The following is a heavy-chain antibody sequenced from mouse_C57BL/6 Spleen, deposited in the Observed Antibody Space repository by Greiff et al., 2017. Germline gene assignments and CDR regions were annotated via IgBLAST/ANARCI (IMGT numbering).Heavy chain of an antibody. Sequence: EVMLVESEGGLVQPGSSMKLSCTASGFTFSDYYMAWVRQVPEKGLEWVANINYDGSSTYYLDSLKSRFIISRDNAKNILYLQMSSLKSEDTATYYCARESQGGFAYWGQGTLVTVSA. CDR2: INYDGSST. CDR3: ARESQGGFAY. D-gene: IGHD3-3*01. J-gene: IGHJ3*01. V-gene: IGHV5-16*01. CDR1: GFTFSDYY.